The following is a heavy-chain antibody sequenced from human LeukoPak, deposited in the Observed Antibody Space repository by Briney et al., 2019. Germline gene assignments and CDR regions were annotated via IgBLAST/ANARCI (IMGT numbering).Heavy chain of an antibody. J-gene: IGHJ4*02. CDR2: IYYTGNT. Sequence: SETLSLTCSVSGSSISSHYWSWIRQPPGKGLEWIGYIYYTGNTNYNPSLKSRVTISIDTSKNQFSLKLTSVTAADTAVYYCARDLSPRGGLYYFDYWGQGTLVTVSS. D-gene: IGHD3-16*01. V-gene: IGHV4-59*11. CDR3: ARDLSPRGGLYYFDY. CDR1: GSSISSHY.